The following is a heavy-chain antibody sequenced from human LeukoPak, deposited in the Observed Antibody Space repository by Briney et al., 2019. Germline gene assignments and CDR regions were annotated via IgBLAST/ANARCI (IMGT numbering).Heavy chain of an antibody. Sequence: ASVKVSCKASGFTFTSSAMQWVRQARGQRLEWIGWIVVGSGNTNYAQKFQGRVTMTRVTSTSTVYMELSSLRSEDTAVYYCARVAAAGTTNWFDPWGQGTLVTVSS. CDR2: IVVGSGNT. V-gene: IGHV1-58*02. CDR3: ARVAAAGTTNWFDP. D-gene: IGHD6-13*01. CDR1: GFTFTSSA. J-gene: IGHJ5*02.